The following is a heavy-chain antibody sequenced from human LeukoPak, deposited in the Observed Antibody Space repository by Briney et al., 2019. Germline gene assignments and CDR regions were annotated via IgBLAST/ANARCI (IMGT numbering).Heavy chain of an antibody. CDR2: IHHSGST. V-gene: IGHV4-38-2*02. CDR3: ARSYSSGPWGY. D-gene: IGHD6-19*01. J-gene: IGHJ4*02. CDR1: GYSISSGYY. Sequence: SETLSLTCIVSGYSISSGYYWGWIRQPPGKGLEWIGNIHHSGSTYYNPSLKSRVTISVDTSKNQFSLKLSSVTAADTAVYYCARSYSSGPWGYWGQGTLVTVSS.